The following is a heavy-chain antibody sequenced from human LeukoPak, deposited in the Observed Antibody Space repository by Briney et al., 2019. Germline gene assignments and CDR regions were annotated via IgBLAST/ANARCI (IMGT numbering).Heavy chain of an antibody. CDR3: ARGGHYYGSGSSFDY. CDR1: GYTFTSYG. J-gene: IGHJ4*02. D-gene: IGHD3-10*01. CDR2: ISAYNGNT. Sequence: GASVKVSCKASGYTFTSYGISWVRQAPGQGLEWMGWISAYNGNTNYAQKLQGRVTMTTDTSTSTAYMELRSLRSDDTAVYYCARGGHYYGSGSSFDYWGQGTLVTVSS. V-gene: IGHV1-18*01.